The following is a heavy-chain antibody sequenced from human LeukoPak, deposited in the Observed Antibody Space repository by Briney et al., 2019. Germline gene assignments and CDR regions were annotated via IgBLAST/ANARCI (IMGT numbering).Heavy chain of an antibody. J-gene: IGHJ4*02. V-gene: IGHV3-30*03. CDR3: ARGTSTWPLDY. Sequence: GGSLRLSCAASGFTFSSYGMHWVRQAPGKGLEWVAAVSYDGSNKYYADSVKGRFTISRDSSKNTLYLHMNSLRAEDTAVYYCARGTSTWPLDYWGQGTLVTVSS. CDR2: VSYDGSNK. D-gene: IGHD2-2*01. CDR1: GFTFSSYG.